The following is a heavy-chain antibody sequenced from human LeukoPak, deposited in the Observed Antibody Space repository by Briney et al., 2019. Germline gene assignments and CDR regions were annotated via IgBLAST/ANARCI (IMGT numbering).Heavy chain of an antibody. J-gene: IGHJ4*02. D-gene: IGHD3-3*01. Sequence: GGSLRLSCAASGFTFSSYAMSWVRQAPGKGLEWVSAISGSGGSTYYADPVKGRFTISRDNSKNTLYLQMNSLRAEDTAVYYCVYFWSGYPVDYWGQGTLVTVSS. CDR2: ISGSGGST. V-gene: IGHV3-23*01. CDR1: GFTFSSYA. CDR3: VYFWSGYPVDY.